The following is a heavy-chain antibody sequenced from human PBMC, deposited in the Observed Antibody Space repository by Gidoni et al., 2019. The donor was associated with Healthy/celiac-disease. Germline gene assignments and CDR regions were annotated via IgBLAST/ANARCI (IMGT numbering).Heavy chain of an antibody. J-gene: IGHJ6*01. Sequence: QVQLVESGGGVVQPGRSLRLSCAASGFTFSSYAMHWVRQAPGKGLEWVAVISYDGSNKYYADSVKGRFTISRDNSKNTLYLQMNSLRAEDTAVYYCARPIAAAXPXYYSG. D-gene: IGHD6-13*01. V-gene: IGHV3-30-3*01. CDR1: GFTFSSYA. CDR2: ISYDGSNK. CDR3: ARPIAAAXPXYYSG.